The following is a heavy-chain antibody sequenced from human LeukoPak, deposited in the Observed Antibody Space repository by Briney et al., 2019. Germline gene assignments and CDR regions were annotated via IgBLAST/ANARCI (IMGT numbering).Heavy chain of an antibody. CDR2: INGDGSNT. CDR1: GFTFSSHW. CDR3: ARSSQFRGAVDI. J-gene: IGHJ3*02. D-gene: IGHD6-13*01. V-gene: IGHV3-74*03. Sequence: PGGSLRLSCAAPGFTFSSHWMHWVRQAPGKGLVWVSRINGDGSNTTYADSVKGRFTISRDNAKNTLYLQMNSLRAEDTAVYYWARSSQFRGAVDIWGQGAMVTVSS.